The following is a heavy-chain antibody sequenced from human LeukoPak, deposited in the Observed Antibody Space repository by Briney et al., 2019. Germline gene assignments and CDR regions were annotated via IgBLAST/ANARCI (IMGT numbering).Heavy chain of an antibody. V-gene: IGHV3-33*01. CDR1: GFTFSSYG. CDR3: ARAPRSWGFDY. CDR2: IWYDGSNK. D-gene: IGHD7-27*01. J-gene: IGHJ4*02. Sequence: GGSLRLSCAASGFTFSSYGMHWVRQAPGKGLEWVAVIWYDGSNKYYADSVKGRFTISRDNSKNTLYLQMNSLRAEDTAVYYCARAPRSWGFDYWGQGTLVTVSS.